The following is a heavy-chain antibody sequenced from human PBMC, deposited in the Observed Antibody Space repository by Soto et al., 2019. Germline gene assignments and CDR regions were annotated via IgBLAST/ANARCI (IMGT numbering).Heavy chain of an antibody. CDR3: AQTPRYCSGGSCFSGYLQH. Sequence: PGGSLRLSCAASGFTFSNYAMSWVRQAPGKGLEWVSTISGSGGNTYYADSVKGRFTISRDNPKNTLYLQMNSLRAEDTAVYYCAQTPRYCSGGSCFSGYLQHWGQDTRVTVSS. J-gene: IGHJ1*01. CDR1: GFTFSNYA. V-gene: IGHV3-23*01. D-gene: IGHD2-15*01. CDR2: ISGSGGNT.